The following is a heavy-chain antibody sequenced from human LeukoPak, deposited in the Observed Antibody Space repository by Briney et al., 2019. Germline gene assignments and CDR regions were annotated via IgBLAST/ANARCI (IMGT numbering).Heavy chain of an antibody. V-gene: IGHV4-59*01. Sequence: SETLSLTCTVSGGSISSYYWSWIRQPPGKGLEWIGYIYYSGSTNYNPSLKSRVTISVDTSKNQFSLKLSSVTAADTAVYYCARDRSWPRFDCWGQGTLVTVSS. J-gene: IGHJ4*02. CDR3: ARDRSWPRFDC. CDR2: IYYSGST. D-gene: IGHD6-13*01. CDR1: GGSISSYY.